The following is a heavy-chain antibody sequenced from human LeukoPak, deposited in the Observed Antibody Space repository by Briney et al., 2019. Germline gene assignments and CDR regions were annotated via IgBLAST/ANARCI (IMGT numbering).Heavy chain of an antibody. V-gene: IGHV1-2*06. D-gene: IGHD6-19*01. Sequence: GASAKVSCKASGYSFTGYYIQWVRQARGQGLEWLGRINPNSGDTNYAQKSQGRVTMTRDTSVSTVYMALTRLRSDDTAVYYCARVTNSGWYTDFWGQGTLITVSS. CDR2: INPNSGDT. CDR3: ARVTNSGWYTDF. CDR1: GYSFTGYY. J-gene: IGHJ4*02.